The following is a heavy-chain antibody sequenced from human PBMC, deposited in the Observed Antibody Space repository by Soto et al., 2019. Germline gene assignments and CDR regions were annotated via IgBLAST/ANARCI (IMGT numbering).Heavy chain of an antibody. CDR1: GFTFSSYW. Sequence: GGSLRLSCAASGFTFSSYWMSWVRQAPGKGLEWVANIKQDGSEKYYVDSVKGRFTISRDNAKNSLYLQMNSLRAEDTAVYYCAGWYYDFWSGSLNPFDYWGQGTLVTVSS. CDR2: IKQDGSEK. CDR3: AGWYYDFWSGSLNPFDY. J-gene: IGHJ4*02. V-gene: IGHV3-7*01. D-gene: IGHD3-3*01.